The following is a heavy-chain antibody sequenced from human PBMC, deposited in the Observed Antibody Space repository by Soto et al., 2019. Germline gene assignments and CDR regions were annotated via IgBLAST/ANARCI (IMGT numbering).Heavy chain of an antibody. Sequence: PGRSLRVSSAASGFTFSSYGMHWVRQAPGKGLEWVALIWCDGSNKYYADSVKGRFTISRDNSKNTLYVQMNSLRAEDTAVYYCARAAYTLPPPSTYYFDYWGQGTLVTVSS. J-gene: IGHJ4*02. CDR1: GFTFSSYG. V-gene: IGHV3-33*01. CDR3: ARAAYTLPPPSTYYFDY. D-gene: IGHD2-2*02. CDR2: IWCDGSNK.